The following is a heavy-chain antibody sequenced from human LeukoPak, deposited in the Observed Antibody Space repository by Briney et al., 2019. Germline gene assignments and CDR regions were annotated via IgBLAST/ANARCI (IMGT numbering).Heavy chain of an antibody. CDR1: GGSISSYY. D-gene: IGHD5-18*01. CDR3: ARVLISGARHSYGYYFDY. V-gene: IGHV4-59*08. CDR2: IYYSGST. Sequence: PSETLSLTCTVSGGSISSYYWSWIRQPPGKGLEWIGYIYYSGSTYYNSSLKSRVTISVDTSKNQFSLKLSSVTAADTAVYYCARVLISGARHSYGYYFDYWGQGTLVTVSS. J-gene: IGHJ4*02.